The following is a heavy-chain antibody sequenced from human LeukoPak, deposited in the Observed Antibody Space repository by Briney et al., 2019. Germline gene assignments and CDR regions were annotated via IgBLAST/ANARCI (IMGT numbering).Heavy chain of an antibody. D-gene: IGHD1-26*01. CDR3: AREIVGATTPTTYYYGMDV. V-gene: IGHV3-66*01. J-gene: IGHJ6*02. CDR2: ICSGGST. CDR1: GFTVSSNY. Sequence: GGSLRLSCAASGFTVSSNYMSWVRQAPGKGLEWVSVICSGGSTYYADSVKGRFTISRDNSKNTLYLQMNSLRAEDTAVYYCAREIVGATTPTTYYYGMDVWGQGTTVTVSS.